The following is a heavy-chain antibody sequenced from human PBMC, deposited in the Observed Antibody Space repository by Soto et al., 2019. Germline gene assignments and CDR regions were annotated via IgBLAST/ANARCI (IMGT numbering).Heavy chain of an antibody. CDR3: ARDRCSGGSCYFDY. CDR1: GYTFTSYA. D-gene: IGHD2-15*01. CDR2: INAGNGNT. J-gene: IGHJ4*02. V-gene: IGHV1-3*01. Sequence: GASVKVSCKASGYTFTSYAMHWVRQAPGQRLEWMGWINAGNGNTKYSQKFQGRVTITGDTSASTAYMELSSLRSEDTAVYYCARDRCSGGSCYFDYWGQGTLVTVSS.